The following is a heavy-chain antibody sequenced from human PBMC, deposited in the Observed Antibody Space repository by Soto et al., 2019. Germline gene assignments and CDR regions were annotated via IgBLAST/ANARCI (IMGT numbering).Heavy chain of an antibody. CDR1: GYTFTGYY. Sequence: ASVKVSCKASGYTFTGYYMHWVRQAPGQGLEWMGWINPNSGGTNYAQKFQGRVTMTRDTSISTAYMELSRLRSDDTAVYYCARTMSGWYERWFVPWGQGTLVTVSS. V-gene: IGHV1-2*02. CDR2: INPNSGGT. D-gene: IGHD6-19*01. CDR3: ARTMSGWYERWFVP. J-gene: IGHJ5*02.